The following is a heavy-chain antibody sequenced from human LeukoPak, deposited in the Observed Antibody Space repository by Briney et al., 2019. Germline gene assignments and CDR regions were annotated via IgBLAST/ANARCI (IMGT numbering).Heavy chain of an antibody. Sequence: PSETLSLTCTVSGGSISSYYWSWIRQPPGKGLEWIAYISDIGSINYNPSRKSRITISQDTSKNQFSLKLSSATAADTAVYYCAGLHPRNTVDFWGQGTLVTVSS. CDR3: AGLHPRNTVDF. CDR2: ISDIGSI. D-gene: IGHD2/OR15-2a*01. J-gene: IGHJ4*02. CDR1: GGSISSYY. V-gene: IGHV4-59*08.